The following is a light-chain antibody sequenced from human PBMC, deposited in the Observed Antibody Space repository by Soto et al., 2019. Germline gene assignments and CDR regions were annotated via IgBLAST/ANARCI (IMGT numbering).Light chain of an antibody. CDR2: DVS. Sequence: QSVLTQPASVSGSPGQSITISCTGTSSDVGSYDFVSWYQQHPGKAPKLMIYDVSNRPSGVSSRFSGSKSGSTASLTISGLQAEDEADYYCSSYTSTTTLYVFGTGTKLTVL. J-gene: IGLJ1*01. CDR3: SSYTSTTTLYV. CDR1: SSDVGSYDF. V-gene: IGLV2-14*01.